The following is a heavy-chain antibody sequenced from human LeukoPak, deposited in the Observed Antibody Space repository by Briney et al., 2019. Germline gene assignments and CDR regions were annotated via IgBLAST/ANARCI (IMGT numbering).Heavy chain of an antibody. V-gene: IGHV4-34*01. CDR3: ARVQIVVVVAATLRREYYFDY. D-gene: IGHD2-15*01. CDR1: GGSFSGYY. Sequence: PSETLSLTCAVYGGSFSGYYWSWIRQPPGKGLEWIGEINHSVSTNYNPSLKSRVTISVDTSKNQFSLKLSSVTAADTAVYYCARVQIVVVVAATLRREYYFDYWGQGTLVTVSS. J-gene: IGHJ4*02. CDR2: INHSVST.